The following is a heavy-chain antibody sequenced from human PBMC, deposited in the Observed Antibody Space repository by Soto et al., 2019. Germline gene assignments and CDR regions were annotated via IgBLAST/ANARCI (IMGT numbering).Heavy chain of an antibody. CDR2: ISSSGYI. Sequence: EVQLVESGGGLVKPGGSLRLSCAASGCNFNSYTINWVRQAPGKRLEWLSSISSSGYIFSTDSVRGRCTISRDNAKNSVYLQINSLRAEDTAVYFCARDCSGGSCYPGMDVWGQGTTVTVSS. D-gene: IGHD2-15*01. CDR3: ARDCSGGSCYPGMDV. V-gene: IGHV3-21*01. J-gene: IGHJ6*02. CDR1: GCNFNSYT.